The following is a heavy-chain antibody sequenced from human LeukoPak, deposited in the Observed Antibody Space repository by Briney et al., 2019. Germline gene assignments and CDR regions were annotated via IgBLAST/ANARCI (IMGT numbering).Heavy chain of an antibody. CDR1: GFTFRNAW. CDR2: IKDKIDGGTT. Sequence: GGSLRLSCAASGFTFRNAWMTWVRQAPGKGLEWVGRIKDKIDGGTTDYAAPVKGRFTISRDDSKDTLDLQMNSLKTEETAFYYCTTVRNDRSSSLDYWGQGTLVTVS. D-gene: IGHD3-22*01. J-gene: IGHJ4*02. V-gene: IGHV3-15*01. CDR3: TTVRNDRSSSLDY.